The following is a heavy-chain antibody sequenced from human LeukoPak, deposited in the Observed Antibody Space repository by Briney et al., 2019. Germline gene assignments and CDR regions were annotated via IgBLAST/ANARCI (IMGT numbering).Heavy chain of an antibody. V-gene: IGHV3-23*01. D-gene: IGHD2-15*01. CDR3: AKGGHYSFFDY. CDR2: ISGDGTET. CDR1: GLTFRNYA. J-gene: IGHJ4*02. Sequence: GSLRLSCAASGLTFRNYAMSWVREAPGKGLEWVSTISGDGTETFFADSVRGRLTISRDNSKSTVSLQMNSLRVEDMAVYYCAKGGHYSFFDYWGRGTLVIVSS.